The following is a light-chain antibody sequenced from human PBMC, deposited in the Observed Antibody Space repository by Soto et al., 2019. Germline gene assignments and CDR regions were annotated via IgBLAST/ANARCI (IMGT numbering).Light chain of an antibody. V-gene: IGLV2-23*01. Sequence: QSALTQPASVSGSPGQSITISCTGTSSDVGTYNLVSWYQQHPGKAPKLMIYEDTKRPSGVSNRFSGSKSGNTASLTISGLQAEDEADYDCCSYAGSSTDVVFGGGTKLTVL. CDR2: EDT. CDR1: SSDVGTYNL. CDR3: CSYAGSSTDVV. J-gene: IGLJ2*01.